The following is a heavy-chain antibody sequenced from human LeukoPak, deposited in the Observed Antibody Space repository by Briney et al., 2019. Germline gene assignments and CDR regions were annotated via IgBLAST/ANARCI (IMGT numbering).Heavy chain of an antibody. CDR3: ARGKPIVGATRGNYFDY. J-gene: IGHJ4*02. Sequence: PGGSLRLSCAASGFTFSDYYMSWIRQAPGKGLEWVSYISSSGSTIYYADSVKGRFTISRDNSKNTLYLQMNSLRAEDTAVYYYARGKPIVGATRGNYFDYWGQGTLVTVSS. V-gene: IGHV3-11*01. CDR2: ISSSGSTI. D-gene: IGHD1-26*01. CDR1: GFTFSDYY.